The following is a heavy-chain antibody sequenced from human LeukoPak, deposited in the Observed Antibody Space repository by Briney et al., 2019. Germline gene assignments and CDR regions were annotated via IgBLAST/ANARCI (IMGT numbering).Heavy chain of an antibody. CDR1: GGSISSYY. V-gene: IGHV4-34*01. CDR3: ASAAYYYDNPTGYPSGGGYFDL. J-gene: IGHJ2*01. D-gene: IGHD3-22*01. Sequence: SETLSLTCTVSGGSISSYYWSWIRQPPGKGLEWIGEINHSGSTNYNPSLKSRVTISVDTSKNQFSLKLSSVTAADTAVYYCASAAYYYDNPTGYPSGGGYFDLWGRGTLVTVSS. CDR2: INHSGST.